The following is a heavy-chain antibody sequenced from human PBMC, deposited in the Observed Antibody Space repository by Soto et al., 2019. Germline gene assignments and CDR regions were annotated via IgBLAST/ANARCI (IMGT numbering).Heavy chain of an antibody. CDR3: GRAGLEWLPQKEE. CDR1: GYTFTAFF. D-gene: IGHD3-3*01. J-gene: IGHJ4*02. CDR2: INPNGGGT. Sequence: QVQLVQSGAEVKKPGASVKVSCKASGYTFTAFFMHWVRQAPGQGLEWMGWINPNGGGTNYAQKFQGRVTMTRDTSNSTAYMELSRLRSDDTAMYYCGRAGLEWLPQKEEWGQGTLVTVSS. V-gene: IGHV1-2*02.